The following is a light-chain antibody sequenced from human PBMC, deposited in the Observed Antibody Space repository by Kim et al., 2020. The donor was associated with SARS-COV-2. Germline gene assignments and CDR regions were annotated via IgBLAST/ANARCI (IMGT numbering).Light chain of an antibody. Sequence: SSELTQDPAVSVALGQTVRITCQGDSLRTYYATWYQQKPGQAPIVVIYGKNNRPSGIPDRFSGSSSGDTASLTITGTQAGYEADYYCNSRGSNDNVLFGG. V-gene: IGLV3-19*01. CDR3: NSRGSNDNVL. J-gene: IGLJ2*01. CDR2: GKN. CDR1: SLRTYY.